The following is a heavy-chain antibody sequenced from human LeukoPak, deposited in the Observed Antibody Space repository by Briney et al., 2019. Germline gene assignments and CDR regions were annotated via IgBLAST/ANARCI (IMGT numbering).Heavy chain of an antibody. CDR1: GYTFTGYY. J-gene: IGHJ4*02. V-gene: IGHV1-2*02. CDR2: INPNSGGT. CDR3: ARGSGSYVNYFDY. D-gene: IGHD3-10*01. Sequence: ASVKVSCKASGYTFTGYYMHWVRQAPGQGLEWMGWINPNSGGTNYAQKFQGRVTVTRDTSISTAYMELSRLRSDDTAVYYCARGSGSYVNYFDYWGQGTLVTVSS.